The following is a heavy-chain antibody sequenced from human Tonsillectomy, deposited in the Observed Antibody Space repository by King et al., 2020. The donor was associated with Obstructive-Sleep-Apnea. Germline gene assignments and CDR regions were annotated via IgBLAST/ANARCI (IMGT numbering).Heavy chain of an antibody. Sequence: VQLVESGGGLVQPGRSLRLSFLAPGFTFYDYSMHWVRQAPGKGLEWVSGICWNSGSIGYLDSVKGRFTISRDNGKKSLYLQMNSLRVEDTALYYCAKDKDSSGWYADYWGQGTLVTVSS. V-gene: IGHV3-9*01. CDR2: ICWNSGSI. CDR3: AKDKDSSGWYADY. CDR1: GFTFYDYS. J-gene: IGHJ4*02. D-gene: IGHD6-19*01.